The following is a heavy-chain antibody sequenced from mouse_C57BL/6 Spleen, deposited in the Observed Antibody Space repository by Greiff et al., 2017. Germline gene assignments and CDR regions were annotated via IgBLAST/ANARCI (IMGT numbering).Heavy chain of an antibody. D-gene: IGHD1-3*01. Sequence: QVQLKQSGAELARPGASVKMSCKASGYTFTSYTMHWVKQRPGQGLEWIGYINPSSGYTKYNQKFKDKATLTADKSSSTTYMQLSSLTSEDSAVYNCARHSGAYDEYYFDDWGQGTTLTVSS. J-gene: IGHJ2*01. CDR2: INPSSGYT. CDR3: ARHSGAYDEYYFDD. CDR1: GYTFTSYT. V-gene: IGHV1-4*01.